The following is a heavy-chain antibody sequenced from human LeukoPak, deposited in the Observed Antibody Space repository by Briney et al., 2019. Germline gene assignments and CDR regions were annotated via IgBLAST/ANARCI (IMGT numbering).Heavy chain of an antibody. CDR3: ARHSYSSSLLDFDY. Sequence: SETLSLTCTVSGGSISSYYWSWIRQPPGKGLEWIGYIYYSGSTNYNPSLKSRVTISVDTSKNQFSLKLSSVTAADTAVYYCARHSYSSSLLDFDYWGQGTLVTVSS. D-gene: IGHD6-6*01. CDR1: GGSISSYY. CDR2: IYYSGST. V-gene: IGHV4-59*08. J-gene: IGHJ4*02.